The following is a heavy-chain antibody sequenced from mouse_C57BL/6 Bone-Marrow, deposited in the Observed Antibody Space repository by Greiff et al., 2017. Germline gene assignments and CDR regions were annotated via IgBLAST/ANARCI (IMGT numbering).Heavy chain of an antibody. CDR3: ARGPPTVVEPWFAY. D-gene: IGHD1-1*01. Sequence: QVQLQQPGAELVKPGASVKMSCKASGYTFTSYWITWVKQRPGQGLEWIGDIYPGSGSPNYNGKFKSKATLTVDTSSSTAYMQLSSLTSEDSAVYYCARGPPTVVEPWFAYWGQGTLVTVSA. CDR2: IYPGSGSP. CDR1: GYTFTSYW. J-gene: IGHJ3*01. V-gene: IGHV1-55*01.